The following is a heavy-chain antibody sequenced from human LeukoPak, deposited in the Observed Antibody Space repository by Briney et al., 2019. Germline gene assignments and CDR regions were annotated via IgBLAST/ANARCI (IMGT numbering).Heavy chain of an antibody. CDR1: GYTFTSYD. D-gene: IGHD4-17*01. Sequence: GASVKVSCTASGYTFTSYDINWVRQATGQGLEWMGWMNPNSGNTGYAQKFQGRVTMTRNTSISTAYMELSSLRSEDTAVYYCARGFLARGGRYGDYRYWGQGTLVTVSS. CDR2: MNPNSGNT. CDR3: ARGFLARGGRYGDYRY. V-gene: IGHV1-8*01. J-gene: IGHJ4*02.